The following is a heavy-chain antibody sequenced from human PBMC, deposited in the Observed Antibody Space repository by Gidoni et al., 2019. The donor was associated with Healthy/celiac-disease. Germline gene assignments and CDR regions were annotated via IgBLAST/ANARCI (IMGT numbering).Heavy chain of an antibody. CDR2: IYYSGIP. CDR1: GGSISISIYY. J-gene: IGHJ4*02. CDR3: ARQGRSWDFDY. Sequence: QLQLQESGPGLVKPSETLSLPCTVSGGSISISIYYWGWIRQPPGKGLEWIGSIYYSGIPSYNPSLKRRFTISVDTSNSQFSLKLSSVTAADTAVYYCARQGRSWDFDYWGQGTLVTVSS. V-gene: IGHV4-39*01. D-gene: IGHD3-10*01.